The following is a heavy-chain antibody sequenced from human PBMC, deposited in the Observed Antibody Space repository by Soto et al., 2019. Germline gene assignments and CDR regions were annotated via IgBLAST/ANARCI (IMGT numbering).Heavy chain of an antibody. Sequence: PSETLSLTCTVSGGSISSYYWSWIRQPAGKGLEWIGRIYTSGSTNYNPSLKSRVTMSVDTSKNQFSLKLSSVTAADTAVYYCARAGRWLQPYYFDYWGQGTLVTVSS. D-gene: IGHD5-12*01. CDR3: ARAGRWLQPYYFDY. CDR1: GGSISSYY. CDR2: IYTSGST. J-gene: IGHJ4*02. V-gene: IGHV4-4*07.